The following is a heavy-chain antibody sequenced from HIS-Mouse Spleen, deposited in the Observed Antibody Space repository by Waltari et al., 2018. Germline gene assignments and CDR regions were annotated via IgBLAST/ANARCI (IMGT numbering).Heavy chain of an antibody. J-gene: IGHJ3*02. CDR1: GGSFSGYY. CDR3: ARGQGWGIDAFDI. Sequence: QVQLQQWGAGLLKPSETLSLTCAVYGGSFSGYYWSWIRQPPGKGLEWIGEINHSGSTNYNPSLKSRVTISVDTSKNQFSLKLSSVTAADTAVYYCARGQGWGIDAFDIWDQGTMVTVSS. CDR2: INHSGST. D-gene: IGHD3-16*01. V-gene: IGHV4-34*01.